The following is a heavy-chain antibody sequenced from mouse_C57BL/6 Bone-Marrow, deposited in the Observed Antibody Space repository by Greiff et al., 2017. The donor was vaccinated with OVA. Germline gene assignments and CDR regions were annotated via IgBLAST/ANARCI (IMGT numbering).Heavy chain of an antibody. J-gene: IGHJ2*01. Sequence: QVQRQEPGAELVMPGASVKLSCKASGYTFTSYWMHWVKQRPGQGLEWIGEIDPSDSYTNYNQKFKGKSTLTVDKSSSTAYMQLSSRTSEDSAVYYCARSGATVVDFDYWGQGTTLTVSS. CDR2: IDPSDSYT. V-gene: IGHV1-69*01. CDR3: ARSGATVVDFDY. CDR1: GYTFTSYW. D-gene: IGHD1-1*01.